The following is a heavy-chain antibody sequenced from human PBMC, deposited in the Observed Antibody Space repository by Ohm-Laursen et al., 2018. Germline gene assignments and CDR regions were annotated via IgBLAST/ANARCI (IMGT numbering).Heavy chain of an antibody. J-gene: IGHJ6*02. Sequence: ASVKVSCKASGYTFTSYDINWVRQAPGQGLDWMGWISAYNGNTDYAEKLQGRVTMTTDTPTSTAYMELRSLTSDDTAVYYCARVLWLGHYYYYGMDVWGQGTTVTVSS. CDR3: ARVLWLGHYYYYGMDV. V-gene: IGHV1-18*01. CDR1: GYTFTSYD. CDR2: ISAYNGNT. D-gene: IGHD6-19*01.